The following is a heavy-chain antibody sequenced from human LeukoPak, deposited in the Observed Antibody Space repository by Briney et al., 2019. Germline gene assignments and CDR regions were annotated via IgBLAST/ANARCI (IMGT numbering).Heavy chain of an antibody. CDR1: GGSISSDNYY. CDR2: IYTSERT. V-gene: IGHV4-61*02. D-gene: IGHD3-16*02. J-gene: IGHJ4*02. Sequence: SETLSLTCTVSGGSISSDNYYWTWIRRPAGKGLEWIGRIYTSERTHYNPSLKTRVTISVDTSKNQFSLKLTSVTAADTAVYYCARVFMITFGGVIVSWGQGTLVTVS. CDR3: ARVFMITFGGVIVS.